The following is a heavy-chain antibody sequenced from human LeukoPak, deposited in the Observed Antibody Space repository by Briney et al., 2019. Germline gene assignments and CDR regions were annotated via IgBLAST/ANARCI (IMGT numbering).Heavy chain of an antibody. V-gene: IGHV3-48*04. CDR3: AGDPYSSSVTHFDY. J-gene: IGHJ4*02. CDR1: GFTFSSYS. D-gene: IGHD6-6*01. CDR2: ISSSSSTI. Sequence: PGGSLRLSCAASGFTFSSYSMNWVRQAPGKGLEWVSYISSSSSTIYYADSVKGRFTISRDNAKNSLYLQMNSLRAEDTAVYYCAGDPYSSSVTHFDYWGQGTLVTVSS.